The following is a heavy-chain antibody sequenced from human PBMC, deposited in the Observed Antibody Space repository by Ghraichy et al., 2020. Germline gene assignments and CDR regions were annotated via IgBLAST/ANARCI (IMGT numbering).Heavy chain of an antibody. CDR2: ISANNGNT. V-gene: IGHV1-18*01. J-gene: IGHJ4*02. D-gene: IGHD5-12*01. CDR3: AIIVPTASENF. CDR1: GYTFTRYG. Sequence: ASVKCSCKASGYTFTRYGISWVRQAPGQGLEWMGWISANNGNTHYAQNLQGRVTMTTDTSTSTAYMELRSLRSDDTAMYYCAIIVPTASENFWGQGTLVTVSS.